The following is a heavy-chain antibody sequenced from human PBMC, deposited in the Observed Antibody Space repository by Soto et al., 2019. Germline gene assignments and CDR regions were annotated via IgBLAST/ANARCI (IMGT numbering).Heavy chain of an antibody. CDR1: NGSISGFY. D-gene: IGHD1-26*01. CDR2: IHYSGRT. Sequence: SDTLSLTCSVSNGSISGFYWTWIRQPPGKILEWIGYIHYSGRTDYNPSLTSRATMSVDTSKNQFSLNLKSITAADTAVYYCVRVGVGIGNHFDSWGRGSLVTVPQ. V-gene: IGHV4-59*12. CDR3: VRVGVGIGNHFDS. J-gene: IGHJ4*02.